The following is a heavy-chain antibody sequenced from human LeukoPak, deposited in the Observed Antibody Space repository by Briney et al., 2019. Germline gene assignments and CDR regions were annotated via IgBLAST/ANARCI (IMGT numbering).Heavy chain of an antibody. CDR2: INHSGST. Sequence: SETLSLTCAISGHSINSLYYGGWIRQPPGKGLEWIGEINHSGSTNYNPSLKSRVTISVDTSKNQFSLKLSSVTAAATAVYYCATYSAYDYEGRPYGMDVWGQGTTVTVSS. CDR1: GHSINSLYY. J-gene: IGHJ6*02. D-gene: IGHD5-12*01. CDR3: ATYSAYDYEGRPYGMDV. V-gene: IGHV4-38-2*01.